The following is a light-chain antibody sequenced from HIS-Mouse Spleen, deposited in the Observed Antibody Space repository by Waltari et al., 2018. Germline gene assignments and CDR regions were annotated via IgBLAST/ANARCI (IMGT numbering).Light chain of an antibody. Sequence: QSALTQPPSASGSPGQSVTISCTGTSSDVGGYNYVSWYQQHPGKAPNLMIYEVSKRPSGRPDRFSGSKSGNTASLTVSGLQAEDEADYYCSSYAGSNNLVFGGGTKLTVL. J-gene: IGLJ3*02. CDR3: SSYAGSNNLV. CDR1: SSDVGGYNY. V-gene: IGLV2-8*01. CDR2: EVS.